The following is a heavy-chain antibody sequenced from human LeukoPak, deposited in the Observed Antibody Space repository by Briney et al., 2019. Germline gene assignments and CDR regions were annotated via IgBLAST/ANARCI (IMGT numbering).Heavy chain of an antibody. CDR3: ATDINWGFDY. CDR2: ISSSSSYI. Sequence: GGSLRLSCAASGFTVSRNFMSWVRQAPGKGLEWVSSISSSSSYIYYADSVKGRFTISRDNAKNSLYLQMNSLRAEDTAVYYCATDINWGFDYWGQGVLVTVSS. J-gene: IGHJ4*02. V-gene: IGHV3-21*01. D-gene: IGHD7-27*01. CDR1: GFTVSRNF.